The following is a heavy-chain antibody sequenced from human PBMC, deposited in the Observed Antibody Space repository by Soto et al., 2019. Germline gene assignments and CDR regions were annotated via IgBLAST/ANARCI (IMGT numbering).Heavy chain of an antibody. D-gene: IGHD2-15*01. J-gene: IGHJ4*02. CDR2: IYHSGSF. CDR3: ARASGYCSGGTCFPFDY. Sequence: SENLSLTCGVSGGSVSSGTYSWKWIRHPPGKALEWIGYIYHSGSFYYNPSLRSRVAISIDRSKNQFSLDVRSVTATDTAVYYCARASGYCSGGTCFPFDYWGRGTLVTVSS. V-gene: IGHV4-30-2*01. CDR1: GGSVSSGTYS.